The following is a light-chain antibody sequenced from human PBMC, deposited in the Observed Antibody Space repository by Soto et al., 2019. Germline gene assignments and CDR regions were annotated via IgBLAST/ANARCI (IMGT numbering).Light chain of an antibody. J-gene: IGKJ1*01. CDR1: QSVLYSSNNKNY. Sequence: DIVMTQSPDSLAVSLGERATINCKSSQSVLYSSNNKNYLAWYQQKPGQPPKALIYWASTRESGVPDRFSGSGSGTDFSLTISSMQAEDVAVYYCQQCYTTPWTFGQGTKVEIK. CDR3: QQCYTTPWT. V-gene: IGKV4-1*01. CDR2: WAS.